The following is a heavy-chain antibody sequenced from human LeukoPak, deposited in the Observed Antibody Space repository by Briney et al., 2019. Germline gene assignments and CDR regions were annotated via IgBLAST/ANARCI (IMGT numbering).Heavy chain of an antibody. V-gene: IGHV3-30-3*01. CDR2: ISYDGSNK. CDR1: GFTFSSYA. J-gene: IGHJ4*02. CDR3: AKAELGVDTFFDY. D-gene: IGHD3-3*01. Sequence: PGRSLRLSCAASGFTFSSYAMHWVRQAPGKGLEWVAVISYDGSNKYYADSVKGRFTISRDNSKNTLYLQMNSLRAEDTAFYYCAKAELGVDTFFDYWGQGTLVTVSS.